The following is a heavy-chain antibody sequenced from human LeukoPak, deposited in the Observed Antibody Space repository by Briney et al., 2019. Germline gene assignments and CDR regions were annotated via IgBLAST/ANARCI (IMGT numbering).Heavy chain of an antibody. Sequence: SQTLSLTCTVSGGSISSGSYYWSWIRQPAGKGLEWIGRIYTSGSTNYNPSLKSRVTISVDTSKNQFSLKLSSVTAADTAVYYCAHGSSSPDRYYYYYYYMDVWGKGTTVTVSS. CDR3: AHGSSSPDRYYYYYYYMDV. J-gene: IGHJ6*03. V-gene: IGHV4-61*02. CDR1: GGSISSGSYY. CDR2: IYTSGST. D-gene: IGHD6-6*01.